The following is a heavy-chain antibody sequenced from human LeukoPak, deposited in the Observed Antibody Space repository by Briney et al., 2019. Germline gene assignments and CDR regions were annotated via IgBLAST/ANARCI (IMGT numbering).Heavy chain of an antibody. Sequence: GGSLRLSCATSGFTFSNFWMSWVRQAPGRGLEWVANIHPEGNEKYHVESVKGRFTISRDNTRDLLFLQMNGLRVEDTTVYYCARGDDFSGDHWGQGTLVTVSS. CDR1: GFTFSNFW. V-gene: IGHV3-7*04. J-gene: IGHJ4*02. D-gene: IGHD1-1*01. CDR2: IHPEGNEK. CDR3: ARGDDFSGDH.